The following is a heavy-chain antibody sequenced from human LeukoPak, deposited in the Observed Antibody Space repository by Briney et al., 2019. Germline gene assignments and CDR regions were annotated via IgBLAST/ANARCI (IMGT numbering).Heavy chain of an antibody. CDR1: GFTVSSNY. V-gene: IGHV3-66*02. J-gene: IGHJ6*02. CDR3: ARDPDYYGMDV. Sequence: GGSLRLSCAASGFTVSSNYMSWVRQAPGKGLEWVSVIYSGGSTYYADSVKGRFTISRDNSKNTLYLQMNSLRAEDTAVYYCARDPDYYGMDVWGRGTTVTVSS. CDR2: IYSGGST.